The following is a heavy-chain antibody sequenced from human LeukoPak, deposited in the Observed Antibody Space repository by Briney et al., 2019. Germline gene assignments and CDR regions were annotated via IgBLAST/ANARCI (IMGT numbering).Heavy chain of an antibody. CDR1: GGSFSGYY. Sequence: PSETLSLTCAVYGGSFSGYYWSWIRQPPGKGLDWIGEINHSGSTNYNPSLKSRVTISVDTSKNQFSLKLSSVTAADTAAYYCARGQMAYCSSTSCYSHFDYWGQGTLVTVSS. J-gene: IGHJ4*02. V-gene: IGHV4-34*01. CDR2: INHSGST. D-gene: IGHD2-2*01. CDR3: ARGQMAYCSSTSCYSHFDY.